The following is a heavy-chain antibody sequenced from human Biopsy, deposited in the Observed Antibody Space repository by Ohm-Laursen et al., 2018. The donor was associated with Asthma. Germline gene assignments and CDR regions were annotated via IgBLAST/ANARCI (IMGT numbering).Heavy chain of an antibody. D-gene: IGHD2-15*01. J-gene: IGHJ4*02. CDR1: GGSVTSATFH. CDR3: AGFCSGGNCPDH. V-gene: IGHV4-61*01. Sequence: SDTLSLTCTVTGGSVTSATFHWSWIRQAPGKGLEWIGFINYSGSAYYSPSLRGRVSISVDRSKKQISLRLSSVTAADTAVYYCAGFCSGGNCPDHWGQGTLVTVSS. CDR2: INYSGSA.